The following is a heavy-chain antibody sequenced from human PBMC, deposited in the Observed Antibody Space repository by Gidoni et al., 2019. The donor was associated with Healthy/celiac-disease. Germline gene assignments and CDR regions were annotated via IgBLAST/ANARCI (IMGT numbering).Heavy chain of an antibody. V-gene: IGHV3-48*01. D-gene: IGHD2-8*02. CDR3: ARDPPNCTGGVCYYGRFDY. CDR2: ISSSSITI. CDR1: GFTFSSYS. J-gene: IGHJ4*02. Sequence: EVQLVESGGGLVQPGGSLRLSCAASGFTFSSYSMNWVRQAPGKGLEWVSYISSSSITIYYADSVKGRFTISRDNAKNSLYLQMNSLRAEDTAVYYCARDPPNCTGGVCYYGRFDYWGQGTLVTVSS.